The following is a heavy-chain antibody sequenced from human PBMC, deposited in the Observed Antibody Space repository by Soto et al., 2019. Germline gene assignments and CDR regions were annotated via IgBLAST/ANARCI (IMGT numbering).Heavy chain of an antibody. Sequence: SETLSLTCTVSGGSISSSSYYWGWIRQPPGKGLEWIGSIYYSGSTYYNPSLKSRVTISVDTSKNQFSLKLSSVTAADTAVYYCARVVRGGYYYYYMDVWGKGTTVTVSS. CDR1: GGSISSSSYY. CDR2: IYYSGST. J-gene: IGHJ6*03. CDR3: ARVVRGGYYYYYMDV. D-gene: IGHD3-10*01. V-gene: IGHV4-39*01.